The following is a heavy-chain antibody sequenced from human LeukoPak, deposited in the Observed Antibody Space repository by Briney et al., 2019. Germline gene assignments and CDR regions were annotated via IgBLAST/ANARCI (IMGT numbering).Heavy chain of an antibody. V-gene: IGHV3-30-3*01. Sequence: GGSLRLSCAASGFTFSSYAMHWVRQAPGKGLEWVAVISYDGSNKYYADSVKGRFTISRDNSKNMLYLQMNSLRAEDTAVYYCAAIYYGSGSYHYWGQGTLVTVSS. J-gene: IGHJ4*02. CDR3: AAIYYGSGSYHY. CDR2: ISYDGSNK. CDR1: GFTFSSYA. D-gene: IGHD3-10*01.